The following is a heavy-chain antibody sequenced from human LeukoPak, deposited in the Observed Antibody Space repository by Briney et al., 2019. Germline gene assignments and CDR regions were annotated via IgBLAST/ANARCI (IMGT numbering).Heavy chain of an antibody. D-gene: IGHD3-10*01. Sequence: PSETLSLTCSVSGGSISSCDHYWSWIRQPPGKGLEWIGNIYYSGSTNYNASFKSRITISVDTSRNQFSLKLTSVTAADTAVYFCARDSALLWFGELDSWGQGTVVTVSS. CDR1: GGSISSCDHY. J-gene: IGHJ5*02. CDR3: ARDSALLWFGELDS. V-gene: IGHV4-30-4*01. CDR2: IYYSGST.